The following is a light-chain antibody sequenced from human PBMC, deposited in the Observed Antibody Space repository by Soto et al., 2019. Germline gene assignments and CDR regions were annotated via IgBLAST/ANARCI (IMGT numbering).Light chain of an antibody. CDR1: SSDIGGYNS. CDR2: DVS. CDR3: SSYTDRNSLV. V-gene: IGLV2-8*01. J-gene: IGLJ1*01. Sequence: QSVLTQSPSASGSPGQSVTISCTGTSSDIGGYNSVSWYQQHPGKAPKVMIYDVSKRPSGVPDRFSGSKSGNTASLTVPALQAEDEADYYCSSYTDRNSLVFGTGTKVTVL.